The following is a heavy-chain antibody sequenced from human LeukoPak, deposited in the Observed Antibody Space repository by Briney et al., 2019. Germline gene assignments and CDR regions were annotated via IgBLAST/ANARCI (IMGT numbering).Heavy chain of an antibody. CDR1: GFTFSSYW. D-gene: IGHD3-22*01. J-gene: IGHJ3*02. Sequence: GGSLRLSCAASGFTFSSYWISWVRQAPGKGLEWVSAICCRGGATYYADSVKGRFTIPRDNSKKRLYVQFNSLRAEYTAVYYCAKDLPPFYESSGYPAFDIWGQGTMVTVYS. CDR3: AKDLPPFYESSGYPAFDI. V-gene: IGHV3-23*01. CDR2: ICCRGGAT.